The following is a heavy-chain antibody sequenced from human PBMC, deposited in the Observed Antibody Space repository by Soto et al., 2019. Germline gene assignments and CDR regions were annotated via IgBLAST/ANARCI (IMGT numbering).Heavy chain of an antibody. CDR1: GGTFSSYA. Sequence: QVQLVQSGAEVKKPGSSVKVSCKASGGTFSSYAISWVRQAPGQGLEWMGGIIPIFGTANYAQKFQGRVTITADESKSTAYMELSSLRSEDTAVYYCARGVKPQRRGAYNWFDPWGQGTLVTVSS. CDR3: ARGVKPQRRGAYNWFDP. V-gene: IGHV1-69*01. J-gene: IGHJ5*02. D-gene: IGHD6-13*01. CDR2: IIPIFGTA.